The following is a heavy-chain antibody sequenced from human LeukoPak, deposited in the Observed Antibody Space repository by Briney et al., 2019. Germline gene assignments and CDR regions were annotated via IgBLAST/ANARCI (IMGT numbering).Heavy chain of an antibody. J-gene: IGHJ4*02. CDR1: GGSISSSSYY. Sequence: PSETLSLTCTVSGGSISSSSYYWGWIRQPPGKGLEWIGSIYYSGSTYYNPSLKSRVTISVDTSKNQFSLKLSSVTAADTAVYYCARLSGSYLDYWGQGTLVTVSS. D-gene: IGHD1-26*01. CDR2: IYYSGST. V-gene: IGHV4-39*01. CDR3: ARLSGSYLDY.